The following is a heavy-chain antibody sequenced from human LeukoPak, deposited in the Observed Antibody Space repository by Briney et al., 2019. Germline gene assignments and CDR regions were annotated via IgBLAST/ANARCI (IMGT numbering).Heavy chain of an antibody. CDR1: GFTFTNFW. Sequence: GGSLRLSCAASGFTFTNFWMNWVRQTPGKGLMWVSRIQTDGSTRYAESVKGRFTISRDNAKNTVYLQMNTLSAEDTAIYYCARGLHWNDFNWFDSWGQGTLVTVSS. V-gene: IGHV3-74*01. J-gene: IGHJ5*01. CDR3: ARGLHWNDFNWFDS. CDR2: IQTDGST. D-gene: IGHD1-1*01.